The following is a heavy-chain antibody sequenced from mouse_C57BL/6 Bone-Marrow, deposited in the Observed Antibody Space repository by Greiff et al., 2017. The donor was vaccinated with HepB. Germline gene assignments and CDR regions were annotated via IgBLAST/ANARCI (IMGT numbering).Heavy chain of an antibody. V-gene: IGHV14-4*01. CDR3: TVITTVVATDWYFDV. Sequence: VQLQQSGAELVRPGASVKLSCTASGFNIKDYYMHWVKQRPEQGLEWIGWIDPENGDTEYASKFQGKATITADTSSNTAYLQLSSLTSEDTAVYYCTVITTVVATDWYFDVWGTGTTVTVSS. J-gene: IGHJ1*03. CDR1: GFNIKDYY. D-gene: IGHD1-1*01. CDR2: IDPENGDT.